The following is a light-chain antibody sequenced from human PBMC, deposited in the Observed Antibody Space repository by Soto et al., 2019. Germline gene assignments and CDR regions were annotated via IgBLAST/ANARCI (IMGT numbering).Light chain of an antibody. CDR1: SSDVGGYNY. J-gene: IGLJ1*01. CDR3: SSYTSSISYV. Sequence: ALTQPASVSGSPGQSITISCTGTSSDVGGYNYVSWYQSHPGEAPKLIIYDVSNRPSGVSDRFSGSKSGNTASLTISGLQAEDEADYYCSSYTSSISYVFGTGTKVTVL. CDR2: DVS. V-gene: IGLV2-14*03.